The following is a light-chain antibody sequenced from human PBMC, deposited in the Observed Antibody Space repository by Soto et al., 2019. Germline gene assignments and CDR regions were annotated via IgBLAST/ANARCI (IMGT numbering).Light chain of an antibody. V-gene: IGKV1-5*01. Sequence: DIQMTQSPSTLSATVGDRVTITCRASQSIRTWLAWYQHKPGKAPKFLIYDASTVENGVPSRFSGSGSGTEFTLTISDLQPDDFATYYCQQYHDYPRTFGQGTKVDI. CDR3: QQYHDYPRT. J-gene: IGKJ1*01. CDR1: QSIRTW. CDR2: DAS.